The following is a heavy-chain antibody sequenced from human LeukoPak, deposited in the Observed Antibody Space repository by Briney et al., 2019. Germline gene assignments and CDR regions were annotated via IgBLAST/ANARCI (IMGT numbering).Heavy chain of an antibody. CDR2: IYPGDSDT. Sequence: GESLKISCKGSGYSFSSYWIGWVRQMPGKGLEWMGIIYPGDSDTRYSPSFQGQVTISADKSISTAYQQWNSLKASDTAMYYCARRVGYSGTYFFDYWGQGTLITVSS. CDR1: GYSFSSYW. V-gene: IGHV5-51*01. CDR3: ARRVGYSGTYFFDY. D-gene: IGHD5-12*01. J-gene: IGHJ4*02.